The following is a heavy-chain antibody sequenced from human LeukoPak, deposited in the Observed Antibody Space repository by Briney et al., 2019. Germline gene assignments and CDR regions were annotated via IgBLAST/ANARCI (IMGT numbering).Heavy chain of an antibody. J-gene: IGHJ4*02. CDR3: AKDHQDIVVVVAATYDY. CDR1: GFTFSSYA. D-gene: IGHD2-15*01. CDR2: ISGSGGST. V-gene: IGHV3-23*01. Sequence: GGSLRLSCAASGFTFSSYAMSWVRQAPGKGLEWVSAISGSGGSTYYADSVKGRFTISRDNSKNTLYLRMNSLRAEDTAVYYCAKDHQDIVVVVAATYDYWGQGTLVTVSS.